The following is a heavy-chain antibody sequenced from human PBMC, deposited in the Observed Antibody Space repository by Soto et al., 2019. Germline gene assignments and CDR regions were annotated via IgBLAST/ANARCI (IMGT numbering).Heavy chain of an antibody. Sequence: QVQLVESGGGVVQHGRSLRLSCAASGFTFSSYGMHWVRQAPGKGLEWVAVISYDGSNKYYADSVKGRFTISRDNSKNTLYLQMNSLRAEDTAVYYCAKERGGYSYGSDTYYFDYWGQGTLVTVSS. V-gene: IGHV3-30*18. D-gene: IGHD5-18*01. CDR1: GFTFSSYG. J-gene: IGHJ4*02. CDR2: ISYDGSNK. CDR3: AKERGGYSYGSDTYYFDY.